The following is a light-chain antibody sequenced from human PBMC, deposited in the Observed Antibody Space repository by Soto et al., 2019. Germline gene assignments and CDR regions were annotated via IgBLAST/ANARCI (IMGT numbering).Light chain of an antibody. Sequence: EIVLTQSPATLSLSPGERATLSCRASQSVSSYLAWYQQKPGQAPRLLIYDASNRATGIPARFSGSGSGTDFTLTINSLEPEDFAVYYCQQRSKWPLTFSGGTKVDIK. CDR1: QSVSSY. CDR3: QQRSKWPLT. CDR2: DAS. V-gene: IGKV3-11*01. J-gene: IGKJ4*01.